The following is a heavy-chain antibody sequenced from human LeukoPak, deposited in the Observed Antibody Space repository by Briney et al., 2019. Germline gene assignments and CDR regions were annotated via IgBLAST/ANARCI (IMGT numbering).Heavy chain of an antibody. V-gene: IGHV4-38-2*02. J-gene: IGHJ4*02. CDR2: IYHSGST. Sequence: KSSETLSLTCTVSGYSISSGYYWGWIRQPPGKGLEWIGSIYHSGSTYYNPSLKSRVTISVDTSKNQFSLKLSSVTAADTAVYYCARHERGRSLSTSGNFDYWGQGTLVTVSS. CDR3: ARHERGRSLSTSGNFDY. CDR1: GYSISSGYY. D-gene: IGHD3-3*01.